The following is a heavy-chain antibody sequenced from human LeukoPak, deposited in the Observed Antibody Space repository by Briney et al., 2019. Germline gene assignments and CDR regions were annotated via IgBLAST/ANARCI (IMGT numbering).Heavy chain of an antibody. Sequence: GGSLRLSCAASAFSFSDYNMNWVRQAPGKGLEWVSSITSTGSYIYYADSVKGRFTISRDNSKNTLYLQMNSLRAEDTAVYYCARSGGSRVYYYYYMDVWGKGTTVTVSS. V-gene: IGHV3-21*01. J-gene: IGHJ6*03. CDR3: ARSGGSRVYYYYYMDV. CDR1: AFSFSDYN. CDR2: ITSTGSYI. D-gene: IGHD2-15*01.